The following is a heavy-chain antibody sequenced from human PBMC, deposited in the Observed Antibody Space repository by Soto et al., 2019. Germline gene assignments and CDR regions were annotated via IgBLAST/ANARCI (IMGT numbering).Heavy chain of an antibody. D-gene: IGHD2-15*01. V-gene: IGHV4-30-2*01. CDR2: IYHSGST. CDR3: ARGVGYCSCGSCYNWFYP. CDR1: GGRIRSGGYS. J-gene: IGHJ5*02. Sequence: SETLSLACTVSGGRIRSGGYSWSWIGQPPGKGLEWIGYIYHSGSTYYKPSLKSRVTISVDRSKNQFSLKLSSVRAADTAVYYCARGVGYCSCGSCYNWFYPWGQGTLVTVSS.